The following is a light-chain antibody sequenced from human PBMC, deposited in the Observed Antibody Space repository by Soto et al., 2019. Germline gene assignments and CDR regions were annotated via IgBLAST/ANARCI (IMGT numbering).Light chain of an antibody. CDR2: DAS. CDR3: QQCRNWPLT. CDR1: QNVYNN. Sequence: EIVMTQSPATLSVSPGEGATLSCKASQNVYNNLAWYQQRPGQPPRLLIYDASTRATGISARFSGSGYGTEFTPTISSLQSEDFAVYFCQQCRNWPLTFGGGTKVESN. J-gene: IGKJ4*01. V-gene: IGKV3-15*01.